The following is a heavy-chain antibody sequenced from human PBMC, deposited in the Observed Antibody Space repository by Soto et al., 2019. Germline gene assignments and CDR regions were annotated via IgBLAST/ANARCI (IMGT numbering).Heavy chain of an antibody. V-gene: IGHV1-46*01. J-gene: IGHJ4*02. CDR3: ARGYTYFGY. Sequence: QVQLVQSGAAVKKPGASVKVSCKASGYTFTSSYMHWVRHAPGQGLEWMGIINPSGGSTSYAQKFLGRVTMTRDTSTSTVYMELRSLSSDDTVVYYCARGYTYFGYWGQGTLVTVSS. CDR2: INPSGGST. D-gene: IGHD5-18*01. CDR1: GYTFTSSY.